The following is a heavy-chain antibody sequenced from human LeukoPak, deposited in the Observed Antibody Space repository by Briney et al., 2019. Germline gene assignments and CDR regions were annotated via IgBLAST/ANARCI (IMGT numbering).Heavy chain of an antibody. V-gene: IGHV4-59*01. D-gene: IGHD2-2*01. CDR2: INYSGST. CDR1: GGSMNSYY. Sequence: SETLSLTCSVSGGSMNSYYWSWIRQSPGKGLEWIGYINYSGSTNYNPSLKSRVTISVDTSKNQFSLKLSSVTAADTAVYYCARGGGLGYCSSTSCYAFDYLGQGTLVTVSS. J-gene: IGHJ4*02. CDR3: ARGGGLGYCSSTSCYAFDY.